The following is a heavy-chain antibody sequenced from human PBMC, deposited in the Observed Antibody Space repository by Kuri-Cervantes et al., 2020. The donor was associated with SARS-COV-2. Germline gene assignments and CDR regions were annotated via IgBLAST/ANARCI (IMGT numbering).Heavy chain of an antibody. J-gene: IGHJ6*02. CDR1: GYTFSGYY. CDR2: INPNSGGT. V-gene: IGHV1-2*04. D-gene: IGHD3-10*01. Sequence: ASVKVSCKASGYTFSGYYIYWVRQAPGQGLEWTGWINPNSGGTNYAQKFQGWVTMTRDTSISTAYMELSRLRSDDTAVYYCARGMVRGIIQSYYYAMDVWGQGTTVTVSS. CDR3: ARGMVRGIIQSYYYAMDV.